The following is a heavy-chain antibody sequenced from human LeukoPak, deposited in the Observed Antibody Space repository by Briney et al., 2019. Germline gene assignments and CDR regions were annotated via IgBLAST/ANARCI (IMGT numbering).Heavy chain of an antibody. V-gene: IGHV3-33*06. J-gene: IGHJ4*02. CDR2: IRSDGSDK. D-gene: IGHD6-13*01. Sequence: GRSLRLSCAASGFTFSGYDMHWVRQAPGKGLEWVALIRSDGSDKHYADSVEGRFTISRDNSKNTLFLQMNSLRAEDTAVYYCAKDIAAAGGPCAYWGRGTLVTVSS. CDR3: AKDIAAAGGPCAY. CDR1: GFTFSGYD.